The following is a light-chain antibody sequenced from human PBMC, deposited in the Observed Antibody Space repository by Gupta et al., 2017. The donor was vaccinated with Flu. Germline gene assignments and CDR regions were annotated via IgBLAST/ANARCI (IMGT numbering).Light chain of an antibody. CDR3: GQSSYWPPLT. V-gene: IGKV2-30*01. CDR1: QILVYSDGKTY. J-gene: IGKJ5*01. Sequence: VVMSQSPLSLPVTPGQPASIYCRSSQILVYSDGKTYLNWFKQRQGQAPRRLIYKVSNRDAGVADRLGGSGWGNDFSLKISRGEAEDVGVYYCGQSSYWPPLTFGEGTLMEIK. CDR2: KVS.